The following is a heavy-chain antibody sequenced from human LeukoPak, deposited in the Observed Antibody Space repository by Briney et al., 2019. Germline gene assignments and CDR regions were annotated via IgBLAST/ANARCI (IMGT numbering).Heavy chain of an antibody. CDR1: GGSISSYY. CDR2: IYYSGST. V-gene: IGHV4-59*01. D-gene: IGHD4-17*01. J-gene: IGHJ3*02. Sequence: SETLSLTCTVSGGSISSYYWSWIRQPPGKGLEWIGYIYYSGSTNYNPSLKSRVTIPVDTSKNQFSLKLSSVTAADTAVYYCARGDYGDYDNAFDIWGQGTMVTVSS. CDR3: ARGDYGDYDNAFDI.